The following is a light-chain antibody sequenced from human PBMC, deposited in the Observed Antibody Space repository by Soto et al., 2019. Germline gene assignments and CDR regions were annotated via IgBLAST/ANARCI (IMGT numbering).Light chain of an antibody. CDR3: SSYASSSSYV. J-gene: IGLJ1*01. CDR1: SSDVGGYNF. V-gene: IGLV2-14*01. Sequence: QSALTQPASVSGSPGQSITISCTGTSSDVGGYNFVSWYQQLPGKAPKLIIYQVSNRPSGISNRFSGSKSGNTASLTISGLQAEDEGDYYCSSYASSSSYVFGLGTKVTVL. CDR2: QVS.